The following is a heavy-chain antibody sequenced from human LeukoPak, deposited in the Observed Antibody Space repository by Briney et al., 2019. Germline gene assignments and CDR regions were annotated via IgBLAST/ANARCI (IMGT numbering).Heavy chain of an antibody. CDR2: ISSSGNT. J-gene: IGHJ4*02. Sequence: GGSLRLSCAASGFTFCRSAITWVRQTPGKGLDRVSSISSSGNTYYADSVKGRFTISRDNSKNMLYLQMNSLRAEDTAVYYCVKGSISEDGLDFWGQGTLVTVSS. CDR1: GFTFCRSA. CDR3: VKGSISEDGLDF. D-gene: IGHD6-13*01. V-gene: IGHV3-23*01.